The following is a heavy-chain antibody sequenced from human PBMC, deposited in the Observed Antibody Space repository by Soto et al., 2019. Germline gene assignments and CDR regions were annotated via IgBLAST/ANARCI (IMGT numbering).Heavy chain of an antibody. CDR3: AIDGLLEAYGYGLLDY. V-gene: IGHV4-59*11. Sequence: QVQLQESGPGLVKASETLSLTCTVSGGSIRSHYWNWIRQPPGKGLEWIGYIFHSGSTKYNPSLQSRVTISVDTSNNEFSLRLTSVTAADTAVYYCAIDGLLEAYGYGLLDYWGPGSLVTVSS. CDR2: IFHSGST. CDR1: GGSIRSHY. D-gene: IGHD5-18*01. J-gene: IGHJ4*02.